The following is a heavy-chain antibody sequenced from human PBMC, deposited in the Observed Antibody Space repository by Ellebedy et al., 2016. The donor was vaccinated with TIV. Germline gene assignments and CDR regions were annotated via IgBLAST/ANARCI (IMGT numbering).Heavy chain of an antibody. Sequence: SETLSLTXTVSGGSISSGGYYWSWIRQHPGKGLEWIGYIYYSGSTYYNPSLKSRVTISVDTSKNQFSLKLSSVTAADTAVYYCARVLLWFGELLVDYWGQGTLVTVSS. CDR3: ARVLLWFGELLVDY. CDR1: GGSISSGGYY. V-gene: IGHV4-31*03. CDR2: IYYSGST. J-gene: IGHJ4*02. D-gene: IGHD3-10*01.